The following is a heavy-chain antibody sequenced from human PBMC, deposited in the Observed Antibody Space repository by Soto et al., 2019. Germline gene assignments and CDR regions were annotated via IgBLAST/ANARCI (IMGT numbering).Heavy chain of an antibody. D-gene: IGHD1-26*01. Sequence: GASVKVSCKASGYSFTGYYMHWVRQAPGQRLEWMGWINAGNGNTKYSQKFQGRVTITRDTSASTAYMELSSLRSEDTAVYYCARARSGSGDYWGQGTLVTVSS. CDR3: ARARSGSGDY. CDR1: GYSFTGYY. CDR2: INAGNGNT. V-gene: IGHV1-3*01. J-gene: IGHJ4*02.